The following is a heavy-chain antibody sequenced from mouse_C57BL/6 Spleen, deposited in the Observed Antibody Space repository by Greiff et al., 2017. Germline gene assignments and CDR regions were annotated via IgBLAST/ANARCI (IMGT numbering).Heavy chain of an antibody. J-gene: IGHJ4*01. Sequence: QVQLQQSGAELVQPGASVKLSCKASGYTFTSYWMHWVKQRPGQGLEWLGLIHPNSGSTNYNEKFKRQATLTVNKSSSTAYMQLSSLTAEDSAVYYCARALDDGYYEVDDWGQGTSVTVSS. CDR1: GYTFTSYW. D-gene: IGHD2-3*01. CDR2: IHPNSGST. V-gene: IGHV1-64*01. CDR3: ARALDDGYYEVDD.